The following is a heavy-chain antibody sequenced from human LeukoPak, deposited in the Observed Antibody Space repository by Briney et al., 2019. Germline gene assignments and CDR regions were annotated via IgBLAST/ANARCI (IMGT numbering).Heavy chain of an antibody. J-gene: IGHJ4*02. CDR3: ARHTYARPFDF. D-gene: IGHD6-6*01. V-gene: IGHV4-59*08. Sequence: SETLSLTCSVSGYSISGSHWSWIRQPPGEGLEWIGYIYYTGDTNSNPSLKSRVIISLDTSKNQVSLQVTSVTAADTAVYYCARHTYARPFDFWGQGTLVTVSS. CDR1: GYSISGSH. CDR2: IYYTGDT.